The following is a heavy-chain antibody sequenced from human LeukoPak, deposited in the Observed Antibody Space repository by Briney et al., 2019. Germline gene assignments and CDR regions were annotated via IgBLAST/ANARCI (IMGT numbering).Heavy chain of an antibody. CDR2: IYTSGST. Sequence: SQTLSLTCTVSGGSISSGSYYWSWIRQPAGKGLEWIGRIYTSGSTNYNPSLKSRVTISVDTSKNQFSLKLSSVTAADTAVYYCARSKAYCGGDCEYFDLWGRGTLVTVSS. CDR3: ARSKAYCGGDCEYFDL. V-gene: IGHV4-61*02. J-gene: IGHJ2*01. D-gene: IGHD2-21*02. CDR1: GGSISSGSYY.